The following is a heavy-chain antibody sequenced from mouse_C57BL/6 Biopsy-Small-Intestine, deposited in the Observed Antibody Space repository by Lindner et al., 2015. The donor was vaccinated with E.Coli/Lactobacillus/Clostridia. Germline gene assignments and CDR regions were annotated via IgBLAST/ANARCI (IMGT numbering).Heavy chain of an antibody. J-gene: IGHJ4*01. CDR2: ISSGSTRI. V-gene: IGHV5-17*01. CDR1: GFTFSDYG. CDR3: ARGDVGLHYGMDY. Sequence: VQLQESGGGLVKPGGSRKLSCAASGFTFSDYGMHWVRQAPEKGLEWVAYISSGSTRIYYADTVKGRFTISRDNAKNTLFLQMTSLRSEDTAMYYCARGDVGLHYGMDYWGQGTSVTVSS.